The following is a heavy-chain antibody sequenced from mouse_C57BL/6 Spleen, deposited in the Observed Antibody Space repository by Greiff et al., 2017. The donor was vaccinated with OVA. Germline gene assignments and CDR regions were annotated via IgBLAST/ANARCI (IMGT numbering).Heavy chain of an antibody. Sequence: QLQQSGAELVKPGASVKMSCKASGYTFTTYPIEWMKQNHGKSLEWIGNFHPYNDDTKYNEKFKGKATLTVEKSSSTVYLELSRLTSDDSAVYYCARGGLRRGGDYYAMDYWGQGTSVTVSS. V-gene: IGHV1-47*01. CDR1: GYTFTTYP. CDR3: ARGGLRRGGDYYAMDY. J-gene: IGHJ4*01. D-gene: IGHD2-2*01. CDR2: FHPYNDDT.